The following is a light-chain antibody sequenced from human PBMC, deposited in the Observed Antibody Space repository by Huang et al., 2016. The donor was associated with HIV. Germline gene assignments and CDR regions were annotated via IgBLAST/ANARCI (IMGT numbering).Light chain of an antibody. V-gene: IGKV1-NL1*01. J-gene: IGKJ4*01. CDR2: SAS. Sequence: DIQMTQSPSSLSASIGDRVTITCRASQGISDSLAWYQQKPGKAPKVLLSSASRLQSGVPPRFSGGGSGTEYTLTISSLQPEDFANYYCQQYYATPLTFGGGTKVEIK. CDR3: QQYYATPLT. CDR1: QGISDS.